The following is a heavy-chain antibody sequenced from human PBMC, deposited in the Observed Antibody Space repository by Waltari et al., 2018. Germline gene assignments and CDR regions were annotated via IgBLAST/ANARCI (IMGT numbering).Heavy chain of an antibody. J-gene: IGHJ4*02. D-gene: IGHD2-2*01. CDR1: GFDFSAHA. V-gene: IGHV3-23*04. CDR3: TKRDCDRSRCYVLDY. CDR2: VSGRGEGT. Sequence: EVQLVESGGGLVQPGGYLRLSGAASGFDFSAHAMGWARQAPGKGLEWVSAVSGRGEGTNDSECMKSRFPTSGDSSRNTLSLRMDSLRVEDPARYYCTKRDCDRSRCYVLDYWGPVTLGAVSS.